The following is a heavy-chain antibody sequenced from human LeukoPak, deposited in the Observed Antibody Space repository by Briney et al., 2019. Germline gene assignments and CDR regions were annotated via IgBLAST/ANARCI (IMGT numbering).Heavy chain of an antibody. V-gene: IGHV4-39*01. CDR1: GGSISRSSYY. J-gene: IGHJ3*02. CDR2: IHYSGTT. Sequence: SETLSLTCLVSGGSISRSSYYWAWIRPPPGKGLEWIGSIHYSGTTYDNPSLKSRVTVSVDTSKNQFSLKLSSVTAADTAVYYCARHPYTIFDAFDMWGQGTMVTVSS. CDR3: ARHPYTIFDAFDM. D-gene: IGHD2/OR15-2a*01.